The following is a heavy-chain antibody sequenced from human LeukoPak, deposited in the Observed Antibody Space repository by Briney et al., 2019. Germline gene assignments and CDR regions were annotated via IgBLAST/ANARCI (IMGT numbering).Heavy chain of an antibody. V-gene: IGHV1-2*02. CDR1: GYTFTGYY. CDR3: AREGSSSSFFDY. J-gene: IGHJ4*02. CDR2: ITPNSGGT. D-gene: IGHD6-6*01. Sequence: ASVKVSCKASGYTFTGYYMHWVRQAPGQGLEWMGWITPNSGGTNYAQKFQGRVTMTRDTSISTAYMELSRLRSDDTAVYYCAREGSSSSFFDYWGQETLVTVSS.